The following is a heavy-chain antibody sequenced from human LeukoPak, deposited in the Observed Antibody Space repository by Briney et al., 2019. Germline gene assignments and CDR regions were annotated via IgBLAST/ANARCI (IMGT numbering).Heavy chain of an antibody. CDR1: GGSFSGYY. V-gene: IGHV4-34*01. D-gene: IGHD3-3*01. CDR2: INHSGST. Sequence: SESLSLTCAAYGGSFSGYYWSWIRQPPGKGLEWLGEINHSGSTNYNPSLKGRVTISVDTSKNQFSLKLSSVTAADTAVYYCARGRGRITIFGVAPGPFDYWGQGTLVTVSS. CDR3: ARGRGRITIFGVAPGPFDY. J-gene: IGHJ4*02.